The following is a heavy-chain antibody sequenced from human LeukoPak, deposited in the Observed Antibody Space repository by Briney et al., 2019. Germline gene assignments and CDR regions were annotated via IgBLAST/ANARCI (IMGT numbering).Heavy chain of an antibody. Sequence: GGSLRLSCAASGFTFSIYSMNWVRQVPGKGLEWVSSIDSSGNYIYYADSLKGRFTISRDNAKNSLYLQMNGLRAEDTAVYYCSRRYCSSTNCYSFDYWGQGTLVTVSS. CDR1: GFTFSIYS. CDR2: IDSSGNYI. J-gene: IGHJ4*02. D-gene: IGHD2-2*01. V-gene: IGHV3-21*01. CDR3: SRRYCSSTNCYSFDY.